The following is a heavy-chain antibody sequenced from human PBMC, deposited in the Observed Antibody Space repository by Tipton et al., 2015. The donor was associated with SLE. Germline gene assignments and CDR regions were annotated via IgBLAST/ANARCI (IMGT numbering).Heavy chain of an antibody. D-gene: IGHD6-6*01. J-gene: IGHJ3*02. CDR2: ISHSGST. Sequence: TLSLTCAVYGGSFSGYYWSWIRQPPGKGLEWIGEISHSGSTNYNPSLKSRVTISVDTSKNQFSLKLSSVTAADTAVYYCARGIAARPRAFDIWGQGTMVTVSS. V-gene: IGHV4-34*01. CDR3: ARGIAARPRAFDI. CDR1: GGSFSGYY.